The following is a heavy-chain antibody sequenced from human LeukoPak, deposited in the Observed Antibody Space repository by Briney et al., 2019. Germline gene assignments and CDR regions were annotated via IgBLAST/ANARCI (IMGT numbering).Heavy chain of an antibody. CDR2: IYHSGST. CDR3: ASTNYDFWSGYSYNWFDP. CDR1: GYSISSGYY. D-gene: IGHD3-3*01. Sequence: SETLSLTCTVSGYSISSGYYWGWIRQPPGKGLEWIGSIYHSGSTYYNPSLKSRVTISVDTSKNQFSLKLSSVTAADTAVYYCASTNYDFWSGYSYNWFDPWGQGTLVTVSS. J-gene: IGHJ5*02. V-gene: IGHV4-38-2*02.